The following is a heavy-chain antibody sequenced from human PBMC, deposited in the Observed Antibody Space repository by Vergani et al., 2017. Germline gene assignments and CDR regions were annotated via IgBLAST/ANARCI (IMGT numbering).Heavy chain of an antibody. CDR2: IFPILGIA. CDR1: GGTFSSYA. Sequence: QVQLVQSGAEVKKPGSSVKVSCKASGGTFSSYAISWVRQAPGQGLEWMGRIFPILGIANYAQKFQGRVTITADKSTSTAYMELSSLRSEDTAVYYCASLGYDFWSGYLNWFDPWGQGTLVTVSS. J-gene: IGHJ5*02. D-gene: IGHD3-3*01. V-gene: IGHV1-69*04. CDR3: ASLGYDFWSGYLNWFDP.